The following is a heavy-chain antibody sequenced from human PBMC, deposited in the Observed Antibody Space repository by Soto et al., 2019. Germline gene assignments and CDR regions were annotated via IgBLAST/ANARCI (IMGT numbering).Heavy chain of an antibody. CDR2: ISAYNGNT. V-gene: IGHV1-18*01. J-gene: IGHJ5*02. Sequence: ASVKVSCKASGYSFASYGISWVRQAPGQGLEWMGWISAYNGNTNYAQKLQGRVTMTTDTSTSTAYMELRSLRSDDTAVYYCARGVGSGSYYNQYNWFDPWGQGTLVTVSS. D-gene: IGHD3-10*01. CDR3: ARGVGSGSYYNQYNWFDP. CDR1: GYSFASYG.